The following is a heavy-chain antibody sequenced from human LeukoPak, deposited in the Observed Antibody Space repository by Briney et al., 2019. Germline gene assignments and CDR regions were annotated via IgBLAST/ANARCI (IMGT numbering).Heavy chain of an antibody. CDR2: IYTSGST. J-gene: IGHJ4*02. CDR3: ANLHRDSDGYYYVDN. D-gene: IGHD3-22*01. V-gene: IGHV4-4*07. Sequence: PSETLSLTCSVSGGSISNYYWSWIRQPAGKGLEGIGRIYTSGSTKYNPSLKRRVTMSLDKSKNQFSLNLSSVIAADTAVYYCANLHRDSDGYYYVDNWGQGTLVTVSS. CDR1: GGSISNYY.